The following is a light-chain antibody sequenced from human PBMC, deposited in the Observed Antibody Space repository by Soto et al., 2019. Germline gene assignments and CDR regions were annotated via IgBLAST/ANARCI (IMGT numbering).Light chain of an antibody. CDR3: CSYAGSYSI. CDR1: TSDVGGYNY. Sequence: QSALTQPRSVSGSPGQSVTISCSGTTSDVGGYNYVSWYQQLPGRAPKLIISDVNKRPSGVPDRFSGSKSGNTASLPISGLQAEDEADYYCCSYAGSYSIFGGGTKVTVL. CDR2: DVN. V-gene: IGLV2-11*01. J-gene: IGLJ2*01.